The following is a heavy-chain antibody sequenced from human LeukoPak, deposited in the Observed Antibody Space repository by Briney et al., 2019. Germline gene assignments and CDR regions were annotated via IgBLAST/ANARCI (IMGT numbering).Heavy chain of an antibody. CDR1: GYTFTGYY. D-gene: IGHD1-26*01. CDR3: ARPYSGSLWWLDY. Sequence: ASVKVSCKASGYTFTGYYMHWVRQAPGQGLEWMGWINPNSGGTNYAQKFQGWVTMTRDTSISTAYMELSRLRSDDTAVYYCARPYSGSLWWLDYWGQGTLVTVSS. V-gene: IGHV1-2*04. J-gene: IGHJ4*02. CDR2: INPNSGGT.